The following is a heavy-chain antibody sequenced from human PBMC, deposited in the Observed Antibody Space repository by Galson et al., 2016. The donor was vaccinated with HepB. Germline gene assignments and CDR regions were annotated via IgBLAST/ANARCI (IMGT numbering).Heavy chain of an antibody. Sequence: SETLSLTCTVSGGSISSSSYYWGWIRQPPGRGLEWIGNIYYSGSTYYKPSLKSRVTISADTSKNQFSLKLSSVTAADKAIYYCARTLKFRDDYSKNYYYHGMDVWGKGTTVTVSS. V-gene: IGHV4-39*01. D-gene: IGHD4-11*01. CDR1: GGSISSSSYY. CDR2: IYYSGST. J-gene: IGHJ6*04. CDR3: ARTLKFRDDYSKNYYYHGMDV.